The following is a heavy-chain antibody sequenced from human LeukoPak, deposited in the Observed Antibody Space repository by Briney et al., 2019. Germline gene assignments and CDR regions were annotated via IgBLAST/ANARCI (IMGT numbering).Heavy chain of an antibody. CDR1: GFNIIKYV. CDR2: IGIPGDT. CDR3: PKAFVYNGLRGEGGSFDY. V-gene: IGHV3-13*01. Sequence: PGGSLRLSCAASGFNIIKYVLHWVRQTTKRRREWVSRIGIPGDTYYVHPVQGRFTLSREKAKHSVCLHMNSLRDEHRPVYFFPKAFVYNGLRGEGGSFDYWGQGVLVTVSS. D-gene: IGHD5-24*01. J-gene: IGHJ4*02.